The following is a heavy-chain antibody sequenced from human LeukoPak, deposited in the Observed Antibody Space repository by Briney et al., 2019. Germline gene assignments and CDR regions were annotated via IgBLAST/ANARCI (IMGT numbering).Heavy chain of an antibody. D-gene: IGHD3-22*01. CDR1: GFTFSSYW. J-gene: IGHJ4*02. CDR2: INSDGSST. Sequence: PGGSLRLSCAASGFTFSSYWMHWVRQAPGKGLVWVSRINSDGSSTSYADSVKGRFTISRDNAKNTLYLQMNSLKTEDTAVYYCTTSPYDSSGYADYWGQGTLVTVSS. CDR3: TTSPYDSSGYADY. V-gene: IGHV3-74*01.